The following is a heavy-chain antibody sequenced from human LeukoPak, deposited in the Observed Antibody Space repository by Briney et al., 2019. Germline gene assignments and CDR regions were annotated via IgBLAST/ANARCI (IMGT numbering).Heavy chain of an antibody. V-gene: IGHV1-2*03. D-gene: IGHD3-9*01. CDR1: GYTFTGYY. CDR3: ARDSRYYDILTGYYLFRPSGY. J-gene: IGHJ4*02. CDR2: INPNSGGR. Sequence: LGASVKVSCKASGYTFTGYYMHWVRQAPGQGLEWMGWINPNSGGRNYAQKFQGRVTMTRDTSISTAYMELSRLRSDDTAVYYCARDSRYYDILTGYYLFRPSGYWGQGTLVTVSS.